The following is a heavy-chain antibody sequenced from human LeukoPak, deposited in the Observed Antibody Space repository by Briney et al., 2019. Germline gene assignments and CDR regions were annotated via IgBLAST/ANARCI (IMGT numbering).Heavy chain of an antibody. CDR2: IYYSGST. D-gene: IGHD3-3*01. V-gene: IGHV4-59*01. CDR3: ARVGYDFWSGYLDY. J-gene: IGHJ4*02. Sequence: LETLSLTCTVSGGSISSYYWSWIRQPPGKGLVWIGYIYYSGSTNYNPSLKSRVTISVDTSKNQFSLKLSSVTAADTAVYYCARVGYDFWSGYLDYWGQGTLVTVSS. CDR1: GGSISSYY.